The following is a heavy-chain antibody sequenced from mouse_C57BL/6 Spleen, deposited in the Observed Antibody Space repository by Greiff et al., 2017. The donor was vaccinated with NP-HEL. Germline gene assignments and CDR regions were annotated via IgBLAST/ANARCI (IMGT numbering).Heavy chain of an antibody. Sequence: QVQLQQSGAELVMPGASVKLSCKASGYTFTSYWMHWVKQRPGQGLEWIGEIDPSDSYTNYNQKFKGKSTLTVDKSSSTAYMQLSSLTSEDSAVYYCAGGHYGYDGAMDYWGQGTSVTVSS. CDR2: IDPSDSYT. V-gene: IGHV1-69*01. CDR3: AGGHYGYDGAMDY. CDR1: GYTFTSYW. J-gene: IGHJ4*01. D-gene: IGHD2-2*01.